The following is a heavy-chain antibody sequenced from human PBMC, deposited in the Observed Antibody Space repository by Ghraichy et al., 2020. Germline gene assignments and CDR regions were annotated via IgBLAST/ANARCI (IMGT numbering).Heavy chain of an antibody. Sequence: GGSLRLSCAASGFTFSSYSMNWVRQAPGKGLEWVSSISSSSSYIYYAESVKGRFTISRDNAKNSLYLQMNSLRAEDTAVYYCARDLGSGAWGQGTLVTVSS. V-gene: IGHV3-21*01. J-gene: IGHJ5*02. CDR2: ISSSSSYI. CDR1: GFTFSSYS. CDR3: ARDLGSGA. D-gene: IGHD3-10*01.